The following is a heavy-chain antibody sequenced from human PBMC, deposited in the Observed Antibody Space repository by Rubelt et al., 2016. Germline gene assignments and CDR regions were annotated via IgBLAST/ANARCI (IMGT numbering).Heavy chain of an antibody. CDR3: ARAGWGYWYFDL. J-gene: IGHJ2*01. Sequence: QLQLQESGPRLVKPSETLSLTCTVSGGSISSSRDYWGWIRQSPGKGLEWIGEINHSGSTNYNPSLRSRVTISGDTSKNQFSLKLSSGTAADTAVYYCARAGWGYWYFDLWGRGTLVTVSS. CDR2: INHSGST. V-gene: IGHV4-39*07. D-gene: IGHD3-16*01. CDR1: GGSISSSRDY.